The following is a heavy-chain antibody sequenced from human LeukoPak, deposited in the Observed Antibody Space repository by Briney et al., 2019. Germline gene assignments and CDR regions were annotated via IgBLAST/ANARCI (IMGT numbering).Heavy chain of an antibody. J-gene: IGHJ4*02. CDR3: AKGGVVPAAIRYYFDS. CDR2: IRYDGGIK. CDR1: GFTVSSNY. Sequence: GGSLRLSCAASGFTVSSNYMSWVRQAPGKGLEWVAFIRYDGGIKYYADSVKGRFTISRDNSKNTLYLQMNSLRTEDTAVYYCAKGGVVPAAIRYYFDSWGQGTLVTVSS. D-gene: IGHD2-2*02. V-gene: IGHV3-30*02.